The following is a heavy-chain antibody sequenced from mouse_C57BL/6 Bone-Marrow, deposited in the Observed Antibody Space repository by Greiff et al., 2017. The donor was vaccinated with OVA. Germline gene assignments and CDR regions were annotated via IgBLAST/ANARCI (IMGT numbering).Heavy chain of an antibody. D-gene: IGHD2-2*01. CDR2: ISSGGDYI. CDR1: GFTFSSYA. CDR3: TNGYLYFDV. J-gene: IGHJ1*03. V-gene: IGHV5-9-1*02. Sequence: EVKLMESGEGLVKPGGSLKLSCAASGFTFSSYAMSWVRQTPEKRLEWVAYISSGGDYIYYADTVKGRFTISRDNARNTLYLQMSSLKSEDTAMYYCTNGYLYFDVWGTGTTVTVSS.